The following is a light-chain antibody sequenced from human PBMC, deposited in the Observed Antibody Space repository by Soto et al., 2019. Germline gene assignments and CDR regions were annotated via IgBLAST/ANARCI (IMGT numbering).Light chain of an antibody. CDR3: QHYGSSHSIT. J-gene: IGKJ5*01. CDR1: QSFSSSS. V-gene: IGKV3-20*01. CDR2: GAS. Sequence: IVLTQSPGTLSLSPGESATLSCRASQSFSSSSLAWFQQKPGQATRLLIYGASSRADGIPDRFDGSGSGAEFTLTISRLEPGDFASYYCQHYGSSHSITFGQGTRLDIK.